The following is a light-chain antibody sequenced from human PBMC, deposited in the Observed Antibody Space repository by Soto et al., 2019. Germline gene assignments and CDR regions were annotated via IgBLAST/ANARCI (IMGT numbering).Light chain of an antibody. CDR3: KQYNSWSTIT. V-gene: IGKV3-15*01. CDR1: QSVGSN. CDR2: SAS. Sequence: EIVMTQSPATLSVSPGERATLSCRASQSVGSNLAWYQQKPGQAPRLLIFSASTRATGIPARFSGSGSGTEFTLTISSLQSEDFAVYYCKQYNSWSTITFGQGTRLEIK. J-gene: IGKJ5*01.